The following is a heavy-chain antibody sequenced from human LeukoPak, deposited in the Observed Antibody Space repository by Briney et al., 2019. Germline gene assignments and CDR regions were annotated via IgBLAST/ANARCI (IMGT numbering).Heavy chain of an antibody. CDR2: IYSGGST. Sequence: GGSLRLSCAASGFTVNSNYTSWVRQAPGKGLEWVSVIYSGGSTYYADSVKGRFIISRDNSKNTVYLQMNSLRAEDTAVYYCARVNYYDSSGYHTPFDYWGQGTLVTVSS. D-gene: IGHD3-22*01. V-gene: IGHV3-66*01. J-gene: IGHJ4*02. CDR3: ARVNYYDSSGYHTPFDY. CDR1: GFTVNSNY.